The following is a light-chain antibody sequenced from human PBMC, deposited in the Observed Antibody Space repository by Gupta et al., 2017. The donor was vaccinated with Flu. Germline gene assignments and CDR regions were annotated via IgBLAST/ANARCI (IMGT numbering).Light chain of an antibody. CDR1: QSVNIY. J-gene: IGKJ2*01. V-gene: IGKV3-11*01. Sequence: EIVLTQSPAILSLSTGDRAILSCRASQSVNIYLAWYQQKPGQPPRLLMFDASKRAASIPDRFSGSGSGTDFTLPISTLEPEDFAVYYCQQRSGLPMYTFGQGTKLE. CDR3: QQRSGLPMYT. CDR2: DAS.